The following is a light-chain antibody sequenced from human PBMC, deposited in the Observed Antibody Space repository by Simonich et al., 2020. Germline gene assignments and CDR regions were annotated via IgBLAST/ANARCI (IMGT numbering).Light chain of an antibody. J-gene: IGKJ4*01. CDR3: QQRSNWPPLT. V-gene: IGKV3-15*01. Sequence: EIVMTQSPATLSVSPGERATLSCRASQSVSSNLAWYQQKPGQAPRLLIYGASTRATGSPARFSGSGSGTEFTLTISSLEPEDFAVYYCQQRSNWPPLTFGGGTKVEIK. CDR2: GAS. CDR1: QSVSSN.